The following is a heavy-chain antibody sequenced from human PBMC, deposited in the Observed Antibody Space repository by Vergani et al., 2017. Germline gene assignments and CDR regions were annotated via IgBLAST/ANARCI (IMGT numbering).Heavy chain of an antibody. CDR3: TKGSVYYQDSAGHGYDPYTGFDL. Sequence: EVDLVESGGGLAQPGGSLRLSCEASGITFWKFGMHWVRQGPGKGLEWVSGISWNSGAVDYADSVRGRFTISRDNAKNSLFLEMNSLRFEDTAVYFCTKGSVYYQDSAGHGYDPYTGFDLWGQGTLVTVSP. V-gene: IGHV3-9*01. J-gene: IGHJ3*01. CDR1: GITFWKFG. D-gene: IGHD5-12*01. CDR2: ISWNSGAV.